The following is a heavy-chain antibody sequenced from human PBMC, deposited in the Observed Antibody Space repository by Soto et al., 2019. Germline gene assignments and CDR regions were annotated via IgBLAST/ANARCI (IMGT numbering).Heavy chain of an antibody. Sequence: QVRLQESGPGLVKPSETLSLTCTVSGGSISSYYWSWIRQPPGRGLEWIGDIYYSGNTNSNPSLKSRVTISVGTSRSQFSLELKSVTAVDTAVYYCARALSYHDVLTGRGWVFYFDYWGQGALVTVSS. CDR3: ARALSYHDVLTGRGWVFYFDY. CDR2: IYYSGNT. J-gene: IGHJ4*02. D-gene: IGHD3-9*01. V-gene: IGHV4-59*01. CDR1: GGSISSYY.